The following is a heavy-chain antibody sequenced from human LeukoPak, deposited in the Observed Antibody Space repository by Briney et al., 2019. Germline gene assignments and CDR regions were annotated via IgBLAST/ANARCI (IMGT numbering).Heavy chain of an antibody. J-gene: IGHJ4*02. CDR3: ARSDYDFWSGYPRNFDY. D-gene: IGHD3-3*01. CDR1: GGSISSYY. Sequence: SETLSLTCTVSGGSISSYYWSWIRQPPGKGLEWIGYIYYSGSTNYYASLKSRVTISVDTSKNQFSLKLSSVTAADTAVYYCARSDYDFWSGYPRNFDYWGQGTLVTVSS. CDR2: IYYSGST. V-gene: IGHV4-59*01.